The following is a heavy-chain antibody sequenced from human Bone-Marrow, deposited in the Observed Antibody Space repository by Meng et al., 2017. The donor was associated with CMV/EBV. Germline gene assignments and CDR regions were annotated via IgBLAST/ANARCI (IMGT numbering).Heavy chain of an antibody. CDR3: ARGRGWLDY. D-gene: IGHD6-19*01. J-gene: IGHJ4*02. Sequence: GESLKISCATSGFTFRTFSMNWVRQAPGKGLEWLSYINGDSSALYYANSVKGRFTISRDNAKSSLYLQMNSLRAEDTAVYYCARGRGWLDYWGQGTLVTVSS. CDR1: GFTFRTFS. V-gene: IGHV3-48*04. CDR2: INGDSSAL.